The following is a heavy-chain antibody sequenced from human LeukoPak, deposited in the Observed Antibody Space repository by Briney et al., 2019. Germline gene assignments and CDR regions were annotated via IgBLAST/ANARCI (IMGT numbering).Heavy chain of an antibody. J-gene: IGHJ4*02. CDR1: GFTFSNYA. V-gene: IGHV3-23*01. CDR3: AKGIRPVAATRFDY. D-gene: IGHD6-19*01. CDR2: ISGSDGST. Sequence: GGSLRLSCAASGFTFSNYAMSWVRQAPGKGLEWVSSISGSDGSTYYADSAKGRFTISRDNSKNTLYLQINSLRAEDTAVYYCAKGIRPVAATRFDYWGQGTLVTVSS.